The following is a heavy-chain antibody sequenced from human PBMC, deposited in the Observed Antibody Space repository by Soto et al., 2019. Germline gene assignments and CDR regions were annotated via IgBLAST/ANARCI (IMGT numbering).Heavy chain of an antibody. CDR3: AKSRGSGCYGALDS. CDR1: GFTFSTYA. CDR2: ISDGGDLT. D-gene: IGHD3-10*01. J-gene: IGHJ4*02. Sequence: EVQLLESGGGLVQPGGSLRVSCVASGFTFSTYALSWVRQAPGKGLEWVSSISDGGDLTYYADSVKGRFTISRDSPKSTVYLYRTSLRAEDTAVYYCAKSRGSGCYGALDSWGQGTLVTVSS. V-gene: IGHV3-23*01.